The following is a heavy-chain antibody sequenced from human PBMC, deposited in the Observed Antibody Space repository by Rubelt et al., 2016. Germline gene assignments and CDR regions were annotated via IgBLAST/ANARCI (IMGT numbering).Heavy chain of an antibody. Sequence: GGGLEWVSYITNSGSIIYYADSVKGRFTISRDNAKNSLYLQMNSLRDEDTALYYCARGRVSSGSFPADYWGQGTLVTVSS. CDR2: ITNSGSII. V-gene: IGHV3-48*02. D-gene: IGHD3-22*01. J-gene: IGHJ4*02. CDR3: ARGRVSSGSFPADY.